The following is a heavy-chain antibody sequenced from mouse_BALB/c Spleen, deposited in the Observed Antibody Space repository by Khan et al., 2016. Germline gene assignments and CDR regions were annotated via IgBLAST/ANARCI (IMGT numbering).Heavy chain of an antibody. CDR3: ARTPSAYYAMDY. J-gene: IGHJ4*01. CDR1: GYSITSDYA. V-gene: IGHV3-2*02. Sequence: EVQLVESGPGLVKPSQSLSLTCIVTGYSITSDYAWNWIRQFPGNKLEWMGYISYSGSTRYYPSLKSRISITRDTSKNQFFLPLNSVTTEDTATFYCARTPSAYYAMDYWGQGTSVTVSS. CDR2: ISYSGST.